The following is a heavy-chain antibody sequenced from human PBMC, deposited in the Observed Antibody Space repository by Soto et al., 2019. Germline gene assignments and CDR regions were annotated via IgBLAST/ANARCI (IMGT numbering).Heavy chain of an antibody. D-gene: IGHD1-1*01. CDR1: GFTVSNYY. CDR2: IYTAGPT. Sequence: GALRLSCAASGFTVSNYYMSWVRQAPGRGLQWVSVIYTAGPTYYADSVKGRFTISRDGSKNTLYFQMGNLRAEDTATYYCARGKSRDAYNPLGYWGPGTLVTVSS. V-gene: IGHV3-53*01. J-gene: IGHJ4*02. CDR3: ARGKSRDAYNPLGY.